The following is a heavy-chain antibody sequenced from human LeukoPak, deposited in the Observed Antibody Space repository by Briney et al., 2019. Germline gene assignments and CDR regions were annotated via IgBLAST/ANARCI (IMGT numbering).Heavy chain of an antibody. CDR2: INGDGRNI. V-gene: IGHV3-74*01. J-gene: IGHJ4*02. CDR3: ARDGVHLDSSDYYRYYFDL. CDR1: GFTLSSYW. D-gene: IGHD3-22*01. Sequence: GGSLRLSCVASGFTLSSYWMHWVRQDPRKGLVWVSRINGDGRNINYADSVRGRFTISRDNAKNTLYMQMNTLRVEDTAVYYCARDGVHLDSSDYYRYYFDLWGQGTLVTAS.